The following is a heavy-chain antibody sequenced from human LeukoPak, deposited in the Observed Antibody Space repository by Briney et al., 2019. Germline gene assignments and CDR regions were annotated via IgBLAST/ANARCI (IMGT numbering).Heavy chain of an antibody. V-gene: IGHV3-33*06. Sequence: GGSLRLSCVASGFPFSSYGMHWVRQAPGKGLEWVAVIWSVGGAEYYADSVKGRFTISRDNSKNTLYLQMNSLRAEDTAVYYCAKEGDFYDILTDYWGQGTLVTVSS. CDR2: IWSVGGAE. CDR3: AKEGDFYDILTDY. J-gene: IGHJ4*02. CDR1: GFPFSSYG. D-gene: IGHD3-9*01.